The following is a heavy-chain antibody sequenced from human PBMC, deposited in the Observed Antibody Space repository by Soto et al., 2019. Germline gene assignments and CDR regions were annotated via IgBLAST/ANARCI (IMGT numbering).Heavy chain of an antibody. J-gene: IGHJ6*02. CDR2: ISSRSSTI. CDR3: ARDCGKGYGMDD. CDR1: GFTFINYN. V-gene: IGHV3-48*02. Sequence: PGGSLRLSCAASGFTFINYNMNWVRQAPGKGLEWVSYISSRSSTIYYADSVKGRFTISRDNAKNSLYLQMNSLRDEDTAVYYCARDCGKGYGMDDWGQGTLVTVSS.